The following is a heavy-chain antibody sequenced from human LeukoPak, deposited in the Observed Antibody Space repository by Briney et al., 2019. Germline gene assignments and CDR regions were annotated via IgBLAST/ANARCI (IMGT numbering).Heavy chain of an antibody. Sequence: PGGSLRLSCAASGFTFDDYGMSWVRQAPGKGLEWVSGINWNGGSTGYADSVKGRFTISRDNSKNTLYLQMNSLRAEDTALYYCAKFLSYSSSAPFDSWAQGTLVTVSS. CDR2: INWNGGST. V-gene: IGHV3-20*04. D-gene: IGHD6-6*01. CDR1: GFTFDDYG. CDR3: AKFLSYSSSAPFDS. J-gene: IGHJ4*02.